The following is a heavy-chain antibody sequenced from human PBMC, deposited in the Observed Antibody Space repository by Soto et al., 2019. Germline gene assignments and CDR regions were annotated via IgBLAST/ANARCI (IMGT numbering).Heavy chain of an antibody. CDR3: ARQRPTDGRWEFANYYGMDV. J-gene: IGHJ6*02. CDR1: GGSFSAYY. D-gene: IGHD1-26*01. V-gene: IGHV4-34*12. CDR2: IIHSEST. Sequence: SETLSLTCAVYGGSFSAYYWSWVRQPPGKGLEWIGEIIHSESTKYNPSLKSRVTISVDTSKNQSSLKLSSVTAADTAVYYCARQRPTDGRWEFANYYGMDVWGQGTPVTVSS.